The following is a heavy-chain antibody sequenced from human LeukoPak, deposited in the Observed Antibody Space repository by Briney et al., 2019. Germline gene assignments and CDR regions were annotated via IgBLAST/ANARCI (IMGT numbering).Heavy chain of an antibody. J-gene: IGHJ2*01. V-gene: IGHV3-74*01. CDR1: GFTFSNYR. Sequence: PGGSLRLSCAASGFTFSNYRMHWVRQAPGKGLVWVSRINSDGSSTSYADSVKSRFTISRDNAKNTLYLQMNSLRVEDTAMYYCVRGYASSSGWYFDLWGRGTLVSVSS. CDR3: VRGYASSSGWYFDL. D-gene: IGHD6-6*01. CDR2: INSDGSST.